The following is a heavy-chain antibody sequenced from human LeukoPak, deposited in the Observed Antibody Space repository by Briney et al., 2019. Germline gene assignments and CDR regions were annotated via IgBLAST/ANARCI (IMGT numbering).Heavy chain of an antibody. J-gene: IGHJ4*02. CDR2: IYHSGST. CDR1: GGSISNYY. Sequence: SETLSLTCTVSGGSISNYYWSWIRQPPGKGLEWIGYIYHSGSTNYNPSLKSRVTISVDTSKNQFSLKLSSVTAADTAVYYCARHGRWVGPAGYWGQGTLVTVSS. V-gene: IGHV4-59*08. CDR3: ARHGRWVGPAGY. D-gene: IGHD4-23*01.